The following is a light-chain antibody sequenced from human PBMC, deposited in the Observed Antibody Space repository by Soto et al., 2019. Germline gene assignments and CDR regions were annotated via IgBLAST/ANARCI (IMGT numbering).Light chain of an antibody. CDR3: SSYTTSSPYV. V-gene: IGLV2-14*01. J-gene: IGLJ1*01. CDR2: AVS. Sequence: QSALTQPASVSGSPGQSITISRTGTSSDVGGYNYVSWYQQYPGKAPKLMIYAVSNRPSGVSNRFSGSKSGYTASLTISGLQAEDEADYYCSSYTTSSPYVFGTGTKVTVL. CDR1: SSDVGGYNY.